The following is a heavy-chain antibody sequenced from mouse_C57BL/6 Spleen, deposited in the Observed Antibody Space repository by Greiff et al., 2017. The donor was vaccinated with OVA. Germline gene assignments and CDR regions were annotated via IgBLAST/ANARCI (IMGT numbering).Heavy chain of an antibody. Sequence: EVKVVESGGGLVKPGGSLKLSCAASGFTFSSYAMSWVRRTPERRLEWVATISNGGSYTNYPDNVKGRFTISRDNDKITLILQIVHLKSEDTAMYYSARDYYYFDYWGQGTTLTVSS. V-gene: IGHV5-4*01. J-gene: IGHJ2*01. CDR3: ARDYYYFDY. D-gene: IGHD1-1*01. CDR2: ISNGGSYT. CDR1: GFTFSSYA.